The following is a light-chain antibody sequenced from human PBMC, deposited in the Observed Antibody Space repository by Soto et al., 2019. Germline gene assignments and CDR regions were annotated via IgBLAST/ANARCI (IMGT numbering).Light chain of an antibody. V-gene: IGKV3-15*01. Sequence: EIVLTQSPASLSLSPGERATLSCRASPSVTNYLAWYQQKPGQPPRLLIYGASTRATGIPARFSGSGSGTEFTLTISSLQSEDFAVYYCQQYNNWPPVTFGQGTKVDIK. CDR1: PSVTNY. CDR2: GAS. CDR3: QQYNNWPPVT. J-gene: IGKJ1*01.